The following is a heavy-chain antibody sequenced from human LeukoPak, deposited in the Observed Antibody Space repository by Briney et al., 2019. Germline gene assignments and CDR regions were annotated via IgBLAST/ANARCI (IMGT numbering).Heavy chain of an antibody. Sequence: PSETLSLTCTVSGGSISSYYWSWIRQPPGKGLEWIGYIYYSGSTNYNPSLKSRVTISVDTSKNQFSLKLRSVTAADTAVYYCARGGRYYYYYYMDVWGKGTTVTVSS. CDR3: ARGGRYYYYYYMDV. CDR2: IYYSGST. V-gene: IGHV4-59*01. CDR1: GGSISSYY. D-gene: IGHD6-25*01. J-gene: IGHJ6*03.